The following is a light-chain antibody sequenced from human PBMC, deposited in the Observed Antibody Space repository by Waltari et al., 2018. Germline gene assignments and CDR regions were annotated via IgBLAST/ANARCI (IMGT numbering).Light chain of an antibody. Sequence: TLSLSPGERATLSCRASQTVRSFLAWYQQKPGQAPRLLIFDASSRAPGIPAKFRGSGSGTDFTLTVSNLEPEDFAVYYCLQRSNWPYTFGQGTRVEIK. CDR3: LQRSNWPYT. V-gene: IGKV3-11*01. CDR1: QTVRSF. J-gene: IGKJ2*01. CDR2: DAS.